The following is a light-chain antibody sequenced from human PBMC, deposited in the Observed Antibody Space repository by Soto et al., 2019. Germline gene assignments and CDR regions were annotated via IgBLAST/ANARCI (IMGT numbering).Light chain of an antibody. V-gene: IGKV1-39*01. J-gene: IGKJ4*01. CDR3: LQDYCPLLA. Sequence: DIQMTQSPSSLSASIGDTVTITCRASQSIASFLNWLQLKPGKAPKLLISDTSTLQSGVPSRFSGGRSGTEFTLTIRSLQPEDSALYFCLQDYCPLLAFGAGTRVEIK. CDR2: DTS. CDR1: QSIASF.